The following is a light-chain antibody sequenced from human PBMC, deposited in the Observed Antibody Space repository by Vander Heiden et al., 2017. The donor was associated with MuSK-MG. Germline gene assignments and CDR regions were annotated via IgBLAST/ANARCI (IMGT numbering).Light chain of an antibody. CDR1: SSDVGGYNY. CDR2: DVH. V-gene: IGLV2-14*03. Sequence: QSALTQPASVPGSPGQSITISCTGTSSDVGGYNYLSWYQQRPGRAPKLILSDVHHRPTVVSNRFSGSKSDNTASLTISGLQPEEEADYYCSSYTSHNTRVFGGGTKLTVL. J-gene: IGLJ3*02. CDR3: SSYTSHNTRV.